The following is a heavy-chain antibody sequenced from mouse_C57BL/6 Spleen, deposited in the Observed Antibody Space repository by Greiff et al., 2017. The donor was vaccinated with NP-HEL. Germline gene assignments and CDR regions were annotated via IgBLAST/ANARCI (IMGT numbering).Heavy chain of an antibody. J-gene: IGHJ3*01. CDR1: GFTFSSYA. Sequence: EVQLVESGGGLVKPGGSLKLSCAASGFTFSSYAMSCVRQTPEKRLEWVATISDGGSYTYYPDNVKGRFTISRDNAKNNLYLQMSHLKSEDTAMYYCARERETWFAYWGQGTLVTVSA. CDR3: ARERETWFAY. CDR2: ISDGGSYT. V-gene: IGHV5-4*01.